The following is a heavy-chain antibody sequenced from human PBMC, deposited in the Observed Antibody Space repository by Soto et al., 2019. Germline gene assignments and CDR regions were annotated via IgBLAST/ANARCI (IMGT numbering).Heavy chain of an antibody. V-gene: IGHV1-2*02. Sequence: ASVKVSCKASGYSFTGYFTQWVRQAPGQGLEWMGWINLNSGGTNYAQKCQGRVTMTRDTSISTAYMELSRLRSDDTAVYYCARGGDTAMVYHGMDVWGQGTTVTVSS. CDR2: INLNSGGT. J-gene: IGHJ6*02. CDR1: GYSFTGYF. D-gene: IGHD5-18*01. CDR3: ARGGDTAMVYHGMDV.